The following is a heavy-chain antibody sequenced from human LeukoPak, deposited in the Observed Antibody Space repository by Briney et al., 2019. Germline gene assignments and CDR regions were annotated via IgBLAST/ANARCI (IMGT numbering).Heavy chain of an antibody. CDR2: ISSSSSTI. CDR1: GFTFSSYG. D-gene: IGHD1-26*01. Sequence: GGSLRLSCAASGFTFSSYGMNWVRQAPGKGLEWVSYISSSSSTIYYADSVKGRFTISRDNAKNSLYLQMNSLRAEDTAVYYCARDRRGSYHRDDAFDIWGQGTMVTVSS. J-gene: IGHJ3*02. V-gene: IGHV3-48*04. CDR3: ARDRRGSYHRDDAFDI.